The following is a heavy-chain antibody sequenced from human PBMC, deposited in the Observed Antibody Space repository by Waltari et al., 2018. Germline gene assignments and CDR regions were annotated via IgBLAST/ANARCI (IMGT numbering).Heavy chain of an antibody. V-gene: IGHV1-2*02. D-gene: IGHD6-19*01. CDR2: INPNSGGT. CDR1: GYTFTGYY. CDR3: ARPQESSGQSLGWFDP. J-gene: IGHJ5*02. Sequence: QVQLVQSGAEVKKPGASVKVSCKASGYTFTGYYMHWVRQAPGQGLEWMGWINPNSGGTNYEKKVQGRVTMTRETSSSTAYMELSRLRSDDTAVYYWARPQESSGQSLGWFDPWGQGTLVTVSS.